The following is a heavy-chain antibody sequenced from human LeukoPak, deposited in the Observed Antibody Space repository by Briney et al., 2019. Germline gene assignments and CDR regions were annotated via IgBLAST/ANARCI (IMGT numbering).Heavy chain of an antibody. D-gene: IGHD3-3*01. CDR1: GGSISSYY. CDR2: IYYSGST. V-gene: IGHV4-59*01. CDR3: ARTGRDTIFGVVTQFDY. Sequence: PSETLSLTCTVSGGSISSYYWSWIRQPPGKGLEWIGYIYYSGSTNYNPSLKSRVTISVDTSKNRFSLKLSSVTAADTAVYYCARTGRDTIFGVVTQFDYWGQGTLVTVSS. J-gene: IGHJ4*02.